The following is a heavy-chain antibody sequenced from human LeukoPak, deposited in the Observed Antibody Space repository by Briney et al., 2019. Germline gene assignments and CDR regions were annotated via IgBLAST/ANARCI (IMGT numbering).Heavy chain of an antibody. CDR2: IYHSGST. CDR1: GGSISSGGYY. Sequence: SETLSLTCTVSGGSISSGGYYWSWIRQPPGKGLEWIGYIYHSGSTYYNPSLKSRVTISVDRSKNQFSLKLSSVTAADTAVYYCARGGRNDYGDYRGVWGQGTLVTVSS. J-gene: IGHJ4*02. D-gene: IGHD4-17*01. CDR3: ARGGRNDYGDYRGV. V-gene: IGHV4-30-2*01.